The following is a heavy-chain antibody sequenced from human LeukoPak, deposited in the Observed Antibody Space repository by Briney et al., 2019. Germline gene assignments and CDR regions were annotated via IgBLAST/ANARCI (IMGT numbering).Heavy chain of an antibody. V-gene: IGHV1-2*02. J-gene: IGHJ4*02. Sequence: GASVKVSCKASGYTFTGYYMHWVRQAPGQGLEWMGWINPNSGGTNYAQKFQGRVTMTRDTSISTAYMELSRLTSDDTAVYYCARGFPYYYDRSGYYYYTFDYWGQGTLVTVSS. CDR3: ARGFPYYYDRSGYYYYTFDY. CDR1: GYTFTGYY. CDR2: INPNSGGT. D-gene: IGHD3-22*01.